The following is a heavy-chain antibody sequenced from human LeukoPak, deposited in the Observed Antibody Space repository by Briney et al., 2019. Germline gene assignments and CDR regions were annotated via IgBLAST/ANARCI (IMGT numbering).Heavy chain of an antibody. Sequence: SVPTLVHPTPPLTLTCTFSGISLSTSGVGVGWIRQPPEKALEWLALIYCDDDKRYTPSLKSRLTISQATSKNQVVLTMTNMDPVDTATYCCAHSPRLNCGSGSYYTWGQGTLVTVSS. V-gene: IGHV2-5*02. CDR2: IYCDDDK. CDR3: AHSPRLNCGSGSYYT. CDR1: GISLSTSGVG. J-gene: IGHJ4*02. D-gene: IGHD3-10*01.